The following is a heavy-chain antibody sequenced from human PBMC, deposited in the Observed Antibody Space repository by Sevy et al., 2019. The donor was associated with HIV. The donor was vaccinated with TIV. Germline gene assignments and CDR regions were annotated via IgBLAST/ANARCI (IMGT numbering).Heavy chain of an antibody. D-gene: IGHD2-15*01. V-gene: IGHV3-48*02. CDR3: ASRGYCNGGSCYSGPNDY. CDR2: ISSSSRTI. CDR1: GFTFSSYS. J-gene: IGHJ4*02. Sequence: GGSLRLSCAASGFTFSSYSMNWVRQAPGKGLEWVSYISSSSRTIYYADSVKGRFTISRDNAKNPLYLQMNSLRDEDAAVYYCASRGYCNGGSCYSGPNDYWGQGTLVTVSS.